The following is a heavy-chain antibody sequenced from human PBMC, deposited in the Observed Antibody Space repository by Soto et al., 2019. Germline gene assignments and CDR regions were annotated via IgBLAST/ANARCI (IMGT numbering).Heavy chain of an antibody. V-gene: IGHV5-51*01. CDR3: ARLPFSSTVTTLYYYYGMDV. Sequence: PGESLKISCKGSGYTFTNYWIGWVRQMPGKGPEWMGIIYPGDSDTKYSPSFQGQVTITADTSISTAFLQWTSLKAADTAMYYCARLPFSSTVTTLYYYYGMDVWGQGTTVTVSS. CDR1: GYTFTNYW. J-gene: IGHJ6*02. D-gene: IGHD4-4*01. CDR2: IYPGDSDT.